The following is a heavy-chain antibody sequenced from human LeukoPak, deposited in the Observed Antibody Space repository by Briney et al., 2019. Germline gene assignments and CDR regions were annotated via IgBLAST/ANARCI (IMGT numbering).Heavy chain of an antibody. CDR2: IHHSGRS. CDR3: ARGGNRFGGFYFDY. V-gene: IGHV4-31*03. Sequence: SQTLSLTCTVSADSLSSGGHYWASIRQFPGKGLDSIGFIHHSGRSRHNPSLKDRVAISVDTSRKQFALKLSSVTAADTAMYYCARGGNRFGGFYFDYWGQGIQVIVSS. CDR1: ADSLSSGGHY. D-gene: IGHD3-10*01. J-gene: IGHJ4*02.